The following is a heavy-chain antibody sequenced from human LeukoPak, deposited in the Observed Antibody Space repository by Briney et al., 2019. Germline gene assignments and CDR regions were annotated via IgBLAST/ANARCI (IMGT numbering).Heavy chain of an antibody. J-gene: IGHJ4*02. CDR3: AKVSWAVVVVAAIDY. V-gene: IGHV3-30*02. Sequence: GGSLRLSCAASGFTSSSYGMHWVRQAPGKGLEWVAFIRYDGSNKYYADSVKGRFTISRDNSKNTLYLQMNSLRAEDTAVYYCAKVSWAVVVVAAIDYWGQGTLVTVSS. CDR2: IRYDGSNK. CDR1: GFTSSSYG. D-gene: IGHD2-15*01.